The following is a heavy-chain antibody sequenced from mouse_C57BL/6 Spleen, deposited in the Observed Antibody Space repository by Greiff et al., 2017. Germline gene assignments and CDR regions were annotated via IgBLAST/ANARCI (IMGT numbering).Heavy chain of an antibody. CDR2: IDPEDGDT. D-gene: IGHD1-1*01. CDR1: GFNIKDYY. Sequence: VQLQQPGAELVRPGASVKLSCTASGFNIKDYYMHWVKQRPEQGLEWIGRIDPEDGDTEYAPKFQGKATMTADTSSNTAYLQLSSLTSEDTAVYYCTTVYYGSSYDDYWGQGTTLTVSS. V-gene: IGHV14-1*01. CDR3: TTVYYGSSYDDY. J-gene: IGHJ2*01.